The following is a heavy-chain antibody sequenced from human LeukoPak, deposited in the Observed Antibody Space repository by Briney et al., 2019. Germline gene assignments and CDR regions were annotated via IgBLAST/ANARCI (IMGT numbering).Heavy chain of an antibody. CDR1: GYTFIDYY. D-gene: IGHD2-2*01. Sequence: ASVKVSCKASGYTFIDYYMHSVRQAPGQGLEWMGWINPNSGGTNYAQKFQGRVTMTRDMSISTAYMELSRLRSDDTAVYYCARDGQYQLLGPHDHWGQGTLVTVSS. CDR2: INPNSGGT. J-gene: IGHJ4*02. CDR3: ARDGQYQLLGPHDH. V-gene: IGHV1-2*02.